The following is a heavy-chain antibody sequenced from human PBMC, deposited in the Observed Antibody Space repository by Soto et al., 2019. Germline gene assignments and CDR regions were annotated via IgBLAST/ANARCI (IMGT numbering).Heavy chain of an antibody. CDR2: IIPIFGTA. D-gene: IGHD2-15*01. J-gene: IGHJ4*02. CDR3: ARSGCSGGSCYSYYFDY. CDR1: GYTFTSYG. V-gene: IGHV1-69*13. Sequence: ASVKVSCKASGYTFTSYGISWVRQAPGQGLEWMGGIIPIFGTANYAQKFQGRVTITADESTSTAYMELSSLRSDDTAVYYCARSGCSGGSCYSYYFDYWGQGTLVTVSS.